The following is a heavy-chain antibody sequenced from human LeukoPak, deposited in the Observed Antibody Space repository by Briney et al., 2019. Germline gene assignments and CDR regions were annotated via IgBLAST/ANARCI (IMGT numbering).Heavy chain of an antibody. Sequence: SETLSLTCAVSGGSISSGGYSWSWIRQPPGKGLEWIAYIYNSGNTYYNPSLKSRVTISVDRSKNQFSLKPSSVTAADTAVYYCARGSCSGGTCYLFGPWGQGTLVTVSS. CDR2: IYNSGNT. D-gene: IGHD2-15*01. J-gene: IGHJ5*02. CDR3: ARGSCSGGTCYLFGP. CDR1: GGSISSGGYS. V-gene: IGHV4-30-2*01.